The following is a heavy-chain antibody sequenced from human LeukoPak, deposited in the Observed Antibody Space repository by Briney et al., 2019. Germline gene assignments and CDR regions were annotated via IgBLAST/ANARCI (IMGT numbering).Heavy chain of an antibody. J-gene: IGHJ4*02. Sequence: ASVKVSCKASGYTFTSYYMHWVRQAPGQGLEWMGIINPSGGSTSYAQKFQGRVTMTRDTSTSTVYMELRSLRSEDTAVYYCARERGSTFLDYWGQGTLVTVSS. V-gene: IGHV1-46*01. CDR3: ARERGSTFLDY. CDR1: GYTFTSYY. D-gene: IGHD2-2*01. CDR2: INPSGGST.